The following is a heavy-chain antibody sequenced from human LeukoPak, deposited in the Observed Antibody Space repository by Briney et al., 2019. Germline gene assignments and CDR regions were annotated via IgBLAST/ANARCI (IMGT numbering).Heavy chain of an antibody. CDR3: ARDLGYYYGSGSRSGNWFDP. Sequence: PSETLSLTCTVSGGSITSYYWRWIRQPAGKGLEWIGRIYTSGGTTYNPSLKSRVTMSVDTSKNQFALELSSVTAADTAVYYGARDLGYYYGSGSRSGNWFDPWGQGTLVTVSS. V-gene: IGHV4-4*07. CDR1: GGSITSYY. D-gene: IGHD3-10*01. CDR2: IYTSGGT. J-gene: IGHJ5*02.